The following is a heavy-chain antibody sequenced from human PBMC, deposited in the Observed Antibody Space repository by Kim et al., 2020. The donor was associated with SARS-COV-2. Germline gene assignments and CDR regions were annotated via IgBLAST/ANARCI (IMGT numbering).Heavy chain of an antibody. CDR2: ISSSSSTI. J-gene: IGHJ4*02. CDR3: ARVGRSGWTDDY. V-gene: IGHV3-48*02. Sequence: GGSLRLSCAASGFAFSTYSINWVRQAPGKGLEWLSYISSSSSTIYYADSVRSGFTISRDNAENSVYLQMNSLGDEDTAVYYCARVGRSGWTDDYWGQGTLVTVSS. D-gene: IGHD6-19*01. CDR1: GFAFSTYS.